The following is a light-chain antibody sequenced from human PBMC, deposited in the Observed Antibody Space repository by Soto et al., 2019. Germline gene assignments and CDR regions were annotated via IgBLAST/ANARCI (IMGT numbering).Light chain of an antibody. CDR1: SSNIGKNY. J-gene: IGLJ2*01. V-gene: IGLV1-51*01. Sequence: QSVLTQPPSVSAAPGQKVTISCSGSSSNIGKNYVFWYQQFPGTAPKLLIYDNDKRPSGIPDRFFGSKSGTSATLGITGLQTGDEADYYCGTWDSSPSVVFGGGTKLTVL. CDR2: DND. CDR3: GTWDSSPSVV.